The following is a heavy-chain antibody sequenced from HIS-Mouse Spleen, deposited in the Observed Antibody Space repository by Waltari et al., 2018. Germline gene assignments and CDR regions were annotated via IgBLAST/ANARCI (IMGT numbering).Heavy chain of an antibody. CDR2: IKPNSGGT. D-gene: IGHD6-13*01. Sequence: QVQLVQSGAEVKKPGASVKVSCKASGYTFTGYYMHWVRQAPGQGLEWMGWIKPNSGGTNDEQKFQGRVTISVDTSKNQFSLKLSSVTAADTAVYYCAREIPYSSSWYDWYFDLWGRGTLVTVSS. CDR1: GYTFTGYY. CDR3: AREIPYSSSWYDWYFDL. V-gene: IGHV1-2*02. J-gene: IGHJ2*01.